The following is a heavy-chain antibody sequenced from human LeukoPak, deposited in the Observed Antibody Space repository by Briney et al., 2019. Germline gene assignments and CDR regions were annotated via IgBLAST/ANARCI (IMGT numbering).Heavy chain of an antibody. CDR2: ISGSGGST. CDR1: GFTFSSYA. V-gene: IGHV3-23*01. Sequence: GGSLRLSCAASGFTFSSYAMSWVRQAPGKGLEWVSAISGSGGSTYYADSVKGRFTISRDNSKNTLYLQMNSLRAEDTAVYYCAKGEDYGGYVWYFDYWGQGTLVTVSS. J-gene: IGHJ4*02. CDR3: AKGEDYGGYVWYFDY. D-gene: IGHD4-17*01.